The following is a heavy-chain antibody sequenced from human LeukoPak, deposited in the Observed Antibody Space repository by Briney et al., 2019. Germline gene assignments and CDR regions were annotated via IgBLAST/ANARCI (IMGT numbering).Heavy chain of an antibody. V-gene: IGHV3-30*04. CDR3: ARDPVAAAGSLDY. D-gene: IGHD6-13*01. CDR2: ISYDGSNK. Sequence: GRSLRLSCAASGFTFSSYAMHWVRQAPGKGLEWMAVISYDGSNKYYADSVKGRFTISRDNSKNTLYLQMNSLRAEDTAVYYCARDPVAAAGSLDYWGQGTLVTVSS. CDR1: GFTFSSYA. J-gene: IGHJ4*02.